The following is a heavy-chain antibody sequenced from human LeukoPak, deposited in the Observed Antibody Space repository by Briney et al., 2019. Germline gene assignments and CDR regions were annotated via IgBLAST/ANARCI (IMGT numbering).Heavy chain of an antibody. D-gene: IGHD2-2*01. CDR3: ARDPSPSALPCMDV. Sequence: PSETLSLTCFVSGGSLKNSYWTWIRQAPGKGLEWIGNIDDSGNTNYSPSLMSRVTISLDTSMNRFSLRVASVTAADTALFFCARDPSPSALPCMDVWGKGTTVTVSS. CDR2: IDDSGNT. CDR1: GGSLKNSY. V-gene: IGHV4-59*01. J-gene: IGHJ6*03.